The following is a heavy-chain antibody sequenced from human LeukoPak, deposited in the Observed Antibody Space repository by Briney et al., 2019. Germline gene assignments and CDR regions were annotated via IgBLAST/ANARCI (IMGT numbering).Heavy chain of an antibody. CDR2: IIPIFGTA. J-gene: IGHJ1*01. V-gene: IGHV1-69*05. CDR1: GYTFTGYY. Sequence: SVKVSCKASGYTFTGYYMHWVRQAPGQGLEWMGGIIPIFGTANYAQKFQGRVTITTDESTSTAYMELSNLRSEDTAVYYCARGSSAVVSPTEYFQHWGQGTLVTVSS. CDR3: ARGSSAVVSPTEYFQH. D-gene: IGHD4-23*01.